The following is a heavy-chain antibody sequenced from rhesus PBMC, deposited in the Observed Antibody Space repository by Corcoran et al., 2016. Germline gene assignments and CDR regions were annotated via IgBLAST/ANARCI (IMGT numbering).Heavy chain of an antibody. Sequence: QLQLQESGPGLVKPSETLSLTCAASGASIRSSFWFCICQAPGKGLEWIGYIHGSDINTMYSPSLNMRFTLSIDTPKKQVSLRLSSVTAAGTAVYYCARDRGTGAASFLDDWGQGVLVTVSS. CDR2: IHGSDINT. CDR3: ARDRGTGAASFLDD. CDR1: GASIRSSF. D-gene: IGHD7-45*01. J-gene: IGHJ4*01. V-gene: IGHV4-169*02.